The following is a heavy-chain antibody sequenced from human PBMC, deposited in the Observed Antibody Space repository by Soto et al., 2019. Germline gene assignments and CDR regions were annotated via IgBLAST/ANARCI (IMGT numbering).Heavy chain of an antibody. Sequence: PGGSLRLSCTASGFTFSSYAMSWVRQAPGKGLEWVSAISGSGGSTYYADSVKGRFTISRDNSKNTLYLQMNSLRAEDTAVYYCAKDRSTYYLVPPFDPWGQGTLVTVSS. D-gene: IGHD3-10*01. J-gene: IGHJ5*02. CDR1: GFTFSSYA. CDR3: AKDRSTYYLVPPFDP. V-gene: IGHV3-23*01. CDR2: ISGSGGST.